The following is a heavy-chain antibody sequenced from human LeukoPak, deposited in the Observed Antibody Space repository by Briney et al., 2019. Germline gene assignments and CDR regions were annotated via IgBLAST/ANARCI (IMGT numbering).Heavy chain of an antibody. Sequence: SQTLSLTCTVSGGSISSGGYYWSWIRQHPGKGLEWIGYIYYSGSTYYNPSLKSRVTISVDTSKNQFSLKLSPVTAADTAVYYCAKTSSTVTTNFDYWGQGTLVTVSS. CDR2: IYYSGST. CDR1: GGSISSGGYY. D-gene: IGHD4-17*01. V-gene: IGHV4-31*03. J-gene: IGHJ4*02. CDR3: AKTSSTVTTNFDY.